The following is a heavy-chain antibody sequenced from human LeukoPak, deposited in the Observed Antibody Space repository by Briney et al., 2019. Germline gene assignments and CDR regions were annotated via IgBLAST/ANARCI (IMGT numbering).Heavy chain of an antibody. CDR1: GFPFNSFW. V-gene: IGHV3-74*01. CDR2: MNEYLTTT. CDR3: ARGGVNPVDH. J-gene: IGHJ4*02. Sequence: PGGSLRLSCAASGFPFNSFWMHWVRQAPGKGLVWVSDMNEYLTTTRYADSVKGRFTISRDNAKSILYLQMNNLRAEDTAMYFCARGGVNPVDHWGQGTLVTVSS. D-gene: IGHD1-14*01.